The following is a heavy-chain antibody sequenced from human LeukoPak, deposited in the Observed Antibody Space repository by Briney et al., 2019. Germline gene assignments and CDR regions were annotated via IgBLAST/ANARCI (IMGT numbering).Heavy chain of an antibody. V-gene: IGHV3-30*18. D-gene: IGHD3-10*01. J-gene: IGHJ4*02. Sequence: GGSLRLSCVVSGFTFRNYGMHWVRQAPGKGLEGVAVVADDGRAKFYADSVKGRFTISRDNSKNTLYLQMNSLRVEDTAVYYCAKEATWGEWYFDYWGQGTLVTVSS. CDR2: VADDGRAK. CDR1: GFTFRNYG. CDR3: AKEATWGEWYFDY.